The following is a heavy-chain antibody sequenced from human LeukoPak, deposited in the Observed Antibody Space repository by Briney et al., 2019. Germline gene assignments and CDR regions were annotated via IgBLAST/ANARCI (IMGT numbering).Heavy chain of an antibody. Sequence: PGGSLRLSCAASGFTVSNNYMSWVRQAPGKGLEWVSIIYSGGTTYYADSVQGRFTTSRDNSKNTLYLQMNSLRVEDTAVYYCARLSLDYYYGMDVWGQGTTVTVSS. CDR2: IYSGGTT. CDR1: GFTVSNNY. D-gene: IGHD3-16*01. CDR3: ARLSLDYYYGMDV. V-gene: IGHV3-66*01. J-gene: IGHJ6*02.